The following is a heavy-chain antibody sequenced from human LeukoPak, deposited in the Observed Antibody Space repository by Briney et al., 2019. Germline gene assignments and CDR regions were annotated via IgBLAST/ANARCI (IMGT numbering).Heavy chain of an antibody. Sequence: SETLSLTYDVSGGSFTSTNWWTGVRPPPGKGLEWIGEVHLDGRTIYNPSLKSRLIISVDLPENHISLKLTSVTAADTAVYYCAREGGFYRPLDYSGQGTLVTVSS. V-gene: IGHV4-4*02. CDR1: GGSFTSTNW. CDR2: VHLDGRT. D-gene: IGHD3-3*01. CDR3: AREGGFYRPLDY. J-gene: IGHJ4*02.